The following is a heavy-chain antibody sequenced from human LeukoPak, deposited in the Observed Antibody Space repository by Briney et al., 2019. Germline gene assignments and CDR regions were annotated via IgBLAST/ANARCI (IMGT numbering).Heavy chain of an antibody. CDR3: AKGSVAGPDYYYYYYMDV. CDR2: INPNSGGT. J-gene: IGHJ6*03. D-gene: IGHD6-19*01. V-gene: IGHV1-2*02. Sequence: GASVKVSCKASGYTFTGYYMRWVRQAPGQGLEWMGWINPNSGGTNYAQKFQGRVTMTRDTSISTAYMELSRLRSDDTAVYYCAKGSVAGPDYYYYYYMDVWGKGTTVTISS. CDR1: GYTFTGYY.